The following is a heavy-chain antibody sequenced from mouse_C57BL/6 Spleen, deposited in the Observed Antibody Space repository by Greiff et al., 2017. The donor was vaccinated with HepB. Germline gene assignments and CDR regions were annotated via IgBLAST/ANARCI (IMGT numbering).Heavy chain of an antibody. D-gene: IGHD1-1*01. J-gene: IGHJ2*01. CDR1: GYTFTSYW. CDR3: ARIVATPSFDY. V-gene: IGHV1-64*01. Sequence: VQLQQSGAELVKPGASVKLSCKASGYTFTSYWMHWVKQRPGQGLEWIGMIHPNSGSTNYNEKFKSKATLPVDKSSSTAYMQLSSLTSEDSAVYYCARIVATPSFDYWGQGTTLTVSS. CDR2: IHPNSGST.